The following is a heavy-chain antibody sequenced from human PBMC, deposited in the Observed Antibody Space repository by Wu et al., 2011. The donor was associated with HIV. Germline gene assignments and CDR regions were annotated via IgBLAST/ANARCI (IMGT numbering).Heavy chain of an antibody. J-gene: IGHJ4*02. CDR1: GGTLRKYA. Sequence: QAQLVQSGAEVREPGSSVKVSCKASGGTLRKYAFSWVRQAPGQGLGWMGGIIPIFGTANYAQKFLDRVTITTDESTSTAYMELSSLRSEDTAVYYCARVPYYYDSRGYYLYYFDCWAREPWLPSPQ. CDR2: IIPIFGTA. D-gene: IGHD3-22*01. CDR3: ARVPYYYDSRGYYLYYFDC. V-gene: IGHV1-69*05.